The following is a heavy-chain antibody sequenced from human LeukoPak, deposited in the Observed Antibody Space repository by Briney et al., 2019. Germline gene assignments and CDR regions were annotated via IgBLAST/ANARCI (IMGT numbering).Heavy chain of an antibody. D-gene: IGHD1-26*01. CDR3: AKGRVGATPRDAFDI. J-gene: IGHJ3*02. V-gene: IGHV3-30*02. Sequence: GGSLRLSCAASGFTFSSYGMHWVRQAPGKRLEWVAFIRYDGSNKYYADSVKGRFTISRDNSKNTLYLQMNSLRAEDTAVYYCAKGRVGATPRDAFDIWGQGTMVTVSS. CDR1: GFTFSSYG. CDR2: IRYDGSNK.